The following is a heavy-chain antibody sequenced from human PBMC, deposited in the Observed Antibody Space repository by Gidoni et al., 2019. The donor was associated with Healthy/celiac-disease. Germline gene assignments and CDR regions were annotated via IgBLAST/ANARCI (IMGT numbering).Heavy chain of an antibody. CDR2: ISSSSSYI. D-gene: IGHD2-2*01. CDR3: ARDHCSSTSCYDYYYGMDV. CDR1: GFPFSSHS. Sequence: EVQLVESGGGLVKPGGSLRLSCAASGFPFSSHSMNWVRQAPGKGLEWVSSISSSSSYIYYADSVKGRFTISRDNAKNSLYLQMNSLRAEDTAVYYCARDHCSSTSCYDYYYGMDVWGQGTTVTVSS. J-gene: IGHJ6*02. V-gene: IGHV3-21*01.